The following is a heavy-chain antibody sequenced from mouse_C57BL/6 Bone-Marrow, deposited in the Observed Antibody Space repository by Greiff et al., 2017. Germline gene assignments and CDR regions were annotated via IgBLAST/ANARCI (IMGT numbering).Heavy chain of an antibody. CDR3: TVVTSVVATDYPMGY. Sequence: VHVKQSGAELVRPGASVKLSCTASGFNIKDDYMHWVKQRPEQGLEWIGWLDPENGDTEYASKFPGKATITADTSSNTAYLQLSSLTSEATAVXYGTVVTSVVATDYPMGYWGQGTTVTVAS. CDR2: LDPENGDT. V-gene: IGHV14-4*01. D-gene: IGHD1-1*01. J-gene: IGHJ4*01. CDR1: GFNIKDDY.